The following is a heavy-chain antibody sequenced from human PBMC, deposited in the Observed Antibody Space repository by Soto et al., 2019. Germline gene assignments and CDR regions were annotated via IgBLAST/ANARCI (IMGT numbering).Heavy chain of an antibody. CDR2: ISYDGSNK. Sequence: QMQLVESGGGVVQPGRSLRLSCAASGFTFSQFGMHWVRQAPGKGLEWVAIISYDGSNKYYADSVKGRFTISRDNSKNTLYLQMNSLRAEDTAVYYCAKDRRSTMVRGVSLYYYGMDVWGQGTTVTVSS. D-gene: IGHD3-10*01. V-gene: IGHV3-30*18. J-gene: IGHJ6*02. CDR1: GFTFSQFG. CDR3: AKDRRSTMVRGVSLYYYGMDV.